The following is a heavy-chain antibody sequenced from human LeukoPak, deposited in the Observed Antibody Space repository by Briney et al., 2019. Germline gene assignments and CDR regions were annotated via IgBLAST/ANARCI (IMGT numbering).Heavy chain of an antibody. V-gene: IGHV3-48*01. CDR3: ARDWFGETV. D-gene: IGHD3-10*01. Sequence: GGSLRLSCATSGFTFSTYSMNWVRQAPGKGLEWVSFIRHDSTDLYYADSVKGRFTISRDNVKNLLYLQMNSLTAEDTAVYYCARDWFGETVWGRGTLVTVSS. CDR2: IRHDSTDL. J-gene: IGHJ4*02. CDR1: GFTFSTYS.